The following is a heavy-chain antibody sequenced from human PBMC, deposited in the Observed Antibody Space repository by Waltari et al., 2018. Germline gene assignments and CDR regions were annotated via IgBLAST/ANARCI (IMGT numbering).Heavy chain of an antibody. V-gene: IGHV3-74*01. D-gene: IGHD6-13*01. J-gene: IGHJ4*02. Sequence: EVQLVESGGGLVHPGGSLRLSCEASGFTFSTFWMHWVRHLPGKGLVWVSHIKPDGTSTDYGDAVEGRFTISRDNAKNSLYLQMNSLRAEDTAVYYCARADSSTGFDYWGQGTLVTVSS. CDR2: IKPDGTST. CDR3: ARADSSTGFDY. CDR1: GFTFSTFW.